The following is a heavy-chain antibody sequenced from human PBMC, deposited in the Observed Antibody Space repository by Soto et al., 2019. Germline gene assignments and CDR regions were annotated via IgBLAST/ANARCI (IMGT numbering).Heavy chain of an antibody. Sequence: QVQLQESGPGLVKPSETLSLTCTVSGGSISSYYWSWIRQSPGKGLEWIGYIYYSGSTNYNPSLKSRVTISVDTSKNQFSLKLSSVTAADTAVYYCARALYDYGAYWFDPWGQGTLVTVSS. J-gene: IGHJ5*02. CDR2: IYYSGST. V-gene: IGHV4-59*01. CDR3: ARALYDYGAYWFDP. D-gene: IGHD4-17*01. CDR1: GGSISSYY.